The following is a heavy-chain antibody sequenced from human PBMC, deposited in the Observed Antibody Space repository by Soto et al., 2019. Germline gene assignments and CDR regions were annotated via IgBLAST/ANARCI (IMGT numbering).Heavy chain of an antibody. CDR3: SRVLPPIDP. CDR2: INAYNGNT. V-gene: IGHV1-18*01. CDR1: GYTFTSYG. Sequence: QVQLVQSGAEVKKPGASVKVSCKASGYTFTSYGISWVRQAPGQGLEWMGWINAYNGNTNYAQKLQGRVTMTTDTSTGPAYLELRSLRSVDTAVAYCSRVLPPIDPWGQGTLVTVSS. J-gene: IGHJ5*02.